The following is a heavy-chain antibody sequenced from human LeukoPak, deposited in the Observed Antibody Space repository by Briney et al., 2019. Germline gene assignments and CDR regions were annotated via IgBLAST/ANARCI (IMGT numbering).Heavy chain of an antibody. CDR1: GYTFTSYA. D-gene: IGHD6-6*01. Sequence: ASVKVSCKASGYTFTSYAMHWVRQAPGQRLEWMGWINAGNGNTKYSQKFQGRVTMTRDTSTSTVYMELSSLRSEDTAVYYCARDVDSSSSGGVFDYWGQGTLVTVSS. CDR2: INAGNGNT. V-gene: IGHV1-3*01. J-gene: IGHJ4*02. CDR3: ARDVDSSSSGGVFDY.